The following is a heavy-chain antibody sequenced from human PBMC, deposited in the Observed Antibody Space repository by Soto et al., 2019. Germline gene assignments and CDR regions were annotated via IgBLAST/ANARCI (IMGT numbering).Heavy chain of an antibody. CDR2: ISGRGGNS. V-gene: IGHV3-23*01. D-gene: IGHD3-3*01. Sequence: PGGSLTLSCAASGFIFSNYAMNWVRQAPGQGLEWVAAISGRGGNSYYADSVRGRFTISRDNSKDTLFLEMNSLRTEDTALYYCAKGRKHFDFWCLDSWRQGTLVTVSS. J-gene: IGHJ4*02. CDR1: GFIFSNYA. CDR3: AKGRKHFDFWCLDS.